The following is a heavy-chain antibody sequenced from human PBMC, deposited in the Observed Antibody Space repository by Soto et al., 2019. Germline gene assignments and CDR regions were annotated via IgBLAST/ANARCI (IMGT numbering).Heavy chain of an antibody. V-gene: IGHV3-30*18. D-gene: IGHD3-22*01. CDR1: GFTFSSYG. CDR2: VSKDGSKK. J-gene: IGHJ4*02. Sequence: QVQLVESGGGVVQPGRSLRLACAASGFTFSSYGMHWVRQAPGKGLEWVAFVSKDGSKKYYADSVKGRFTISRDNSKHSLYLQVNSLRDEDTAVYSCAKETHSNGYGSYFDYWGQGTLVTVSS. CDR3: AKETHSNGYGSYFDY.